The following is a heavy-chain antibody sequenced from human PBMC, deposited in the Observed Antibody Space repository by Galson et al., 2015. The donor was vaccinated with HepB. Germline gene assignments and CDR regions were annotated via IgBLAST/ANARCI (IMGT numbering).Heavy chain of an antibody. V-gene: IGHV3-11*05. CDR1: GFTFSSYA. CDR3: ARERGIVVVTTGAFDI. Sequence: SLRLSCAASGFTFSSYAMSWIRQAPGKGLEWVSYISSSSSYTNYADSVKGRFTISRDNAKNSLYVQMNSLRAEDTAVYYCARERGIVVVTTGAFDIWGQGTMVTVSS. J-gene: IGHJ3*02. D-gene: IGHD3-22*01. CDR2: ISSSSSYT.